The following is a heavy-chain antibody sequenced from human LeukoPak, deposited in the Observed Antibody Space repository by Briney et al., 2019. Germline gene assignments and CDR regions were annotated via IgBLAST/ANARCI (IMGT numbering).Heavy chain of an antibody. Sequence: GGSLRLSCAASGFTFRTYWMTWVPQAPGKGLEGGSDINVSGGSTYYADSAKGRFTISRDNLKNTLYLQMNSLRAEDTAVYYCANPPTVTKIRFDSWGQGTLVSVSS. V-gene: IGHV3-23*01. CDR2: INVSGGST. J-gene: IGHJ5*01. CDR3: ANPPTVTKIRFDS. D-gene: IGHD4-17*01. CDR1: GFTFRTYW.